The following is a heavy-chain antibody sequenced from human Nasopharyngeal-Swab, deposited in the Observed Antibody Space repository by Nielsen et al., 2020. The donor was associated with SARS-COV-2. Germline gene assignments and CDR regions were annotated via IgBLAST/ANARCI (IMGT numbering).Heavy chain of an antibody. D-gene: IGHD3-22*01. V-gene: IGHV3-9*01. CDR1: GFTFDDYA. CDR3: AKDDSSGYKPEYYFDY. Sequence: GGSLRLSCAASGFTFDDYAMHWVRQAPGKGLEWVSGISWNSGSIGYADSVKGRFTISRDNAKNSLYLQMNSLRAEDTALYYCAKDDSSGYKPEYYFDYWGRGTLVTVSS. J-gene: IGHJ4*02. CDR2: ISWNSGSI.